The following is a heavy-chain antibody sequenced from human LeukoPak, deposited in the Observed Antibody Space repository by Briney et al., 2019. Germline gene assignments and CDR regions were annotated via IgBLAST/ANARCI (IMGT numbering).Heavy chain of an antibody. D-gene: IGHD5-18*01. J-gene: IGHJ4*02. V-gene: IGHV1-8*03. CDR3: ATPTMRGPSYGYVRLLN. CDR2: MNPSSGNT. CDR1: GYTFTSFD. Sequence: ASVRVSCKASGYTFTSFDINWVRQATGQGPEWMGWMNPSSGNTGYAQKFQGRVTFTRDTSTNTAYMELSSLTSEDTAVYYCATPTMRGPSYGYVRLLNWGQGSLVTVSS.